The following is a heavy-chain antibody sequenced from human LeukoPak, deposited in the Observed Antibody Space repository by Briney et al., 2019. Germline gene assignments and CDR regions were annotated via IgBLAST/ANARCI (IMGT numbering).Heavy chain of an antibody. CDR1: GFTFSSYG. D-gene: IGHD2-2*01. J-gene: IGHJ6*02. CDR2: ISYDGSNK. Sequence: PGGSLRLSCAASGFTFSSYGMHWVRQAPGKGLEWVAVISYDGSNKYYADSVKSRFTISRDNSKNTLYLQMNSLRAEDTAVYYCAKDRSVVPAYYYYGMDVWGQGTTVTVSS. V-gene: IGHV3-30*18. CDR3: AKDRSVVPAYYYYGMDV.